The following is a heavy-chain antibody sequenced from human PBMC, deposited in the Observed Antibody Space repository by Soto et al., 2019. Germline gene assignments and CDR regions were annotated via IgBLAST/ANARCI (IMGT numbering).Heavy chain of an antibody. D-gene: IGHD6-19*01. CDR1: GDSVSSNSAA. CDR2: TYYRSKWYN. V-gene: IGHV6-1*01. Sequence: KQSQTLSLTCAISGDSVSSNSAAWNWIRQSPSRGLEWLGRTYYRSKWYNDYAVSVKSRITINPDTSKNQFSLQLNSVTPEDTAVYYCARAPLGGAVAGTSFDYWGQGTLVTVSS. CDR3: ARAPLGGAVAGTSFDY. J-gene: IGHJ4*02.